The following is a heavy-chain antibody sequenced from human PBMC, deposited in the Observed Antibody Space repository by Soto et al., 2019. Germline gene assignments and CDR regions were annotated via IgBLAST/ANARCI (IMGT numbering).Heavy chain of an antibody. CDR3: ARAPKVSGSAQTRPDF. V-gene: IGHV4-34*01. CDR2: ISPSGTT. D-gene: IGHD6-6*01. CDR1: SGSLSGYY. J-gene: IGHJ4*02. Sequence: PSETLSLTCSLYSGSLSGYYWSWIRQPPGKGLEWIGEISPSGTTNYSPSLKSRVSISGDTSKNQFSLNLTSLTAADTAVYYCARAPKVSGSAQTRPDFWGQGSLVTGSS.